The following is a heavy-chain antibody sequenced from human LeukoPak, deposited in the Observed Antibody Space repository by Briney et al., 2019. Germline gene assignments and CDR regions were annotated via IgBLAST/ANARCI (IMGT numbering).Heavy chain of an antibody. CDR2: IYTGGST. J-gene: IGHJ4*02. CDR3: ARLSGNFWYFDY. V-gene: IGHV4-4*07. CDR1: GASIYTYY. Sequence: SETLSLTCTVSGASIYTYYWSWIRQPVGKGLEFIGRIYTGGSTNYNPSLKSRVSMSVDTSKNQFPLRLNSVTAADTAVYYCARLSGNFWYFDYWGQGTLVTVSS. D-gene: IGHD5-12*01.